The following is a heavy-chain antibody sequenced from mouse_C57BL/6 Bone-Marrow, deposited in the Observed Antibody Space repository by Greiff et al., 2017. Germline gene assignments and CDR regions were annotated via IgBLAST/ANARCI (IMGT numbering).Heavy chain of an antibody. CDR2: IDPENGDT. V-gene: IGHV14-4*01. CDR3: TTRGKGYFDV. J-gene: IGHJ1*03. Sequence: EVKLQESGAELVRPGASVKLSCTASGFNIKDDYMHWVKQRPEQGLEWIGWIDPENGDTEYASKFQGKATITADTSSNTAYLQLSSLTSEDTAVYYCTTRGKGYFDVWGTGTTVTVSS. CDR1: GFNIKDDY. D-gene: IGHD1-3*01.